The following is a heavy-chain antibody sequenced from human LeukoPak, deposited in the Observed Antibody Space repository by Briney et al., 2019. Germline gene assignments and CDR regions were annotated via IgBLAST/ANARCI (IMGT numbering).Heavy chain of an antibody. Sequence: SETLSLTCAVSGYSISSGYYWGWIRQPPGKGLEWIGSIYHSGSTYYNPSLKSRVTITVDTSKNQFSLKLSSVTAADTAVYYCARGVVPAAIGAFDIWGQGTMVTVSS. J-gene: IGHJ3*02. V-gene: IGHV4-38-2*01. D-gene: IGHD2-2*01. CDR3: ARGVVPAAIGAFDI. CDR1: GYSISSGYY. CDR2: IYHSGST.